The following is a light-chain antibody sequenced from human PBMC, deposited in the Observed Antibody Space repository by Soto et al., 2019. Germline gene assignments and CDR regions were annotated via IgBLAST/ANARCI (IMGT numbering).Light chain of an antibody. Sequence: EIVLTQSPGTLSLSPGERATLSCRASQNVNSNSLAWYQQKSGQAPRLLIYGTANRATGIPDRFSGSGSGTDFTLTINRLEPEDFAVYYCQQYSSSLFTFGPGTKVDIK. CDR2: GTA. J-gene: IGKJ3*01. V-gene: IGKV3-20*01. CDR1: QNVNSNS. CDR3: QQYSSSLFT.